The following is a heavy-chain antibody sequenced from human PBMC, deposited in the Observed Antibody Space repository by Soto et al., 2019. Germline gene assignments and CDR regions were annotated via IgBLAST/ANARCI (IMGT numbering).Heavy chain of an antibody. V-gene: IGHV3-13*05. CDR1: GFSFRDYD. J-gene: IGHJ6*02. CDR2: LGAADDP. CDR3: ARSYLGRMPRRAEYYYAIDV. Sequence: EVQLVESGGGSVQPGESLRLSCAASGFSFRDYDMHWVRKRTGKGLEWVSGLGAADDPYYIASVKGRFSVSRDNAQNSLYLPMNNLRVDDTAVYFCARSYLGRMPRRAEYYYAIDVWGRGTTVTVSS. D-gene: IGHD1-26*01.